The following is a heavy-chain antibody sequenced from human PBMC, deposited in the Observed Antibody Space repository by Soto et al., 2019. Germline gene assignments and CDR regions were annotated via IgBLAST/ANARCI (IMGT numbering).Heavy chain of an antibody. CDR2: IYHSGTT. J-gene: IGHJ6*02. CDR1: GGSINTGDYY. Sequence: QVQLQASGPGLVKPSETLSLTCTVSGGSINTGDYYWTWIRHHPGKGLEWIGYIYHSGTTSYNPFLQSRVTISVDTSKNQFSLRLNSVTAADTAVYYCAREGYHYNGMDVWGQGTTVTVSS. V-gene: IGHV4-31*03. CDR3: AREGYHYNGMDV.